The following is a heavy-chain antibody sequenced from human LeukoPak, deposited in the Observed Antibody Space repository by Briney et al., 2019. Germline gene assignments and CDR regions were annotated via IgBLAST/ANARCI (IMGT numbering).Heavy chain of an antibody. V-gene: IGHV5-51*01. CDR3: ARSGSYYGSGSYFNYYGMDV. CDR2: IYPGDSGT. Sequence: GESLKISCKGSGYSFTSYWIGWVRQMPGKGLEWMGIIYPGDSGTRYSPSFQGQVTISADKSISTAYLQWSSLKASDTAMYYCARSGSYYGSGSYFNYYGMDVWGKGTTVTVSS. J-gene: IGHJ6*04. CDR1: GYSFTSYW. D-gene: IGHD3-10*01.